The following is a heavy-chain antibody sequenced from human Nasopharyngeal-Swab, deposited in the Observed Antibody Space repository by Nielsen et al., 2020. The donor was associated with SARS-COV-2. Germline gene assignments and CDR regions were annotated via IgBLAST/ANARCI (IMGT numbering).Heavy chain of an antibody. CDR3: ASQQGVAAAGPGYDAFDI. Sequence: GESLKISCKGSGYSFTSYWIGWVRQMPGKGLEWMGIIYPGDSDTRYSPSFQGQVTIPADKSISTAYLQWSSLKASDTAMYYCASQQGVAAAGPGYDAFDIWGQGTMVTVSS. CDR1: GYSFTSYW. V-gene: IGHV5-51*01. J-gene: IGHJ3*02. CDR2: IYPGDSDT. D-gene: IGHD6-13*01.